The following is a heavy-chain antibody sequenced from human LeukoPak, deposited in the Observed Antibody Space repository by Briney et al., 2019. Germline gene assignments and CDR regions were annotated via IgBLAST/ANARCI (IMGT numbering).Heavy chain of an antibody. Sequence: SETLSLTCTVSGGSISSGGYYWSWIRQPPGKGLEWIGYIYHSGSTYYNPSLKSRVTISVDRSKNQFSLKLSSVTAADTAVYYCARDPDSSSSGDYWGQGTLVTVSS. V-gene: IGHV4-30-2*01. CDR2: IYHSGST. D-gene: IGHD6-6*01. CDR1: GGSISSGGYY. CDR3: ARDPDSSSSGDY. J-gene: IGHJ4*02.